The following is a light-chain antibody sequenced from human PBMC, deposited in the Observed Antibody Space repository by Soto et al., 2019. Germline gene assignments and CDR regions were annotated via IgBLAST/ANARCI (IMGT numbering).Light chain of an antibody. CDR1: QNIHIN. CDR2: GVT. Sequence: EIVMTQFPDTLSVSPGDTATLSCRSSQNIHINLAWYQQKPAQAPTLLIYGVTARAPGVPARFSGSGSGTDFTLTIRSVQSGDFGVFYCQQYEGWPRTFGLGTKVEIQ. CDR3: QQYEGWPRT. V-gene: IGKV3-15*01. J-gene: IGKJ2*01.